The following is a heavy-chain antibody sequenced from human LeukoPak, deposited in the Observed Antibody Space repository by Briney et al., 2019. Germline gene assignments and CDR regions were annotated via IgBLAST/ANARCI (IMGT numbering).Heavy chain of an antibody. D-gene: IGHD2-2*01. CDR3: VRDRYCSRTSCYYLDY. J-gene: IGHJ4*02. CDR1: GFTFSSYW. CDR2: IKQDGSEK. V-gene: IGHV3-7*01. Sequence: GGSLRLSCAASGFTFSSYWMSWVCQAPGKGLEWVANIKQDGSEKNYVDSVKGRFTIFRDNAKNSLYLQMNSLRAEDTAVYYCVRDRYCSRTSCYYLDYWGQGTLVTVSS.